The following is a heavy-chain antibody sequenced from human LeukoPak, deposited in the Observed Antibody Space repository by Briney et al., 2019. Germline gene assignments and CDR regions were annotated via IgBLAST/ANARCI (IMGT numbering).Heavy chain of an antibody. CDR3: ATNVWPELPLDP. CDR2: INPHSGDT. V-gene: IGHV1-2*02. D-gene: IGHD5-24*01. Sequence: ASVKVSCKASGYTFTGYYVHWVRQAPGQGLEWMGWINPHSGDTSYAQNFQDRVTMTRDTSISTAYMELRRLRSDDTAVYYCATNVWPELPLDPWGQGTLVTVSS. CDR1: GYTFTGYY. J-gene: IGHJ5*02.